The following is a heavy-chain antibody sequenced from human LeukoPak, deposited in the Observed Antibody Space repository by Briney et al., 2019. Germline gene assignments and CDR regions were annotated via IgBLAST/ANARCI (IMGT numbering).Heavy chain of an antibody. D-gene: IGHD7-27*01. V-gene: IGHV1-2*02. CDR3: ARSPIGLGFFDY. Sequence: ASVKVSCKVSGYTLTELSMHWVRQAPGKGLEWMGWITPNSDGTDYAQKFQGRVTMTRDTSITTAYMELSSLRSDDTAVYYCARSPIGLGFFDYWGQGTLVTVSS. CDR2: ITPNSDGT. J-gene: IGHJ4*02. CDR1: GYTLTELS.